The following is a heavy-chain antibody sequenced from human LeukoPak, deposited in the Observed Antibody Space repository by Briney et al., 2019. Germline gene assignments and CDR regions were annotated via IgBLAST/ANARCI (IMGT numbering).Heavy chain of an antibody. J-gene: IGHJ4*02. Sequence: GGSLRLSCAASGFTFSTYTMNWVRQAPGKGLEWLSYISSSSSTIYYADSVKGRFTTSSDNAKHSLYLQMHRLRAEDTAVCYCARDQDSSGCNDYWGQGTLVTVSS. CDR1: GFTFSTYT. D-gene: IGHD3-22*01. CDR3: ARDQDSSGCNDY. V-gene: IGHV3-48*01. CDR2: ISSSSSTI.